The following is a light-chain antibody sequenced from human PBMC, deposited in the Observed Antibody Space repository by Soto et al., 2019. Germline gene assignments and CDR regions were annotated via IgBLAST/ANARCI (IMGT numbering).Light chain of an antibody. V-gene: IGKV3-11*01. CDR3: QQRNVWPPVT. J-gene: IGKJ5*01. CDR2: GAF. CDR1: PSVPNF. Sequence: EIVLTQSPATLSLSPWDRATLSCMASPSVPNFLAWYQQKPGQAPRLLIYGAFNRATGIPARFSGSGSGTDFTLTISSLEPEDSAIYYCQQRNVWPPVTFGLGTRLEIK.